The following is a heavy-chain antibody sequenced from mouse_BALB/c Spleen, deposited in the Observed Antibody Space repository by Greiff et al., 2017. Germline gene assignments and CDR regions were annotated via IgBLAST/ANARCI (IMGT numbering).Heavy chain of an antibody. CDR2: INPDSSTI. V-gene: IGHV4-1*02. D-gene: IGHD2-10*01. CDR1: GFDFSRYW. CDR3: ARLWAYYGNYDAMDY. J-gene: IGHJ4*01. Sequence: EVKLQESGGGLVQPGGSLKLSCAASGFDFSRYWMSWVRQAPGKGLEWIGEINPDSSTINYTPSLKDKFIISRDNAKNTLYLQMSKVRSEDTALYYCARLWAYYGNYDAMDYWGQGTSVTVSS.